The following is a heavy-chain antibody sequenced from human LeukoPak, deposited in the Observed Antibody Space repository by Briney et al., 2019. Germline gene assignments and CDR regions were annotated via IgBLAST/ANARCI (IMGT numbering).Heavy chain of an antibody. CDR3: ASEYKYDSSGANAFDI. Sequence: GASVKVSCKASGYTFTGYYMHWVRQAPGQGLEWMGWINPNSGGTNYAQKFQGRVTMTRDTSSSTAYMELSGLRSADTAVYYCASEYKYDSSGANAFDIWGQGTMVTVSS. CDR2: INPNSGGT. CDR1: GYTFTGYY. D-gene: IGHD3-22*01. V-gene: IGHV1-2*02. J-gene: IGHJ3*02.